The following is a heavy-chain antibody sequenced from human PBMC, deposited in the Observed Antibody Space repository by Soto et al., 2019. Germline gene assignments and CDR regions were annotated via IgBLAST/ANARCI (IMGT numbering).Heavy chain of an antibody. Sequence: PSETLCLTCSVSGGTITSGRSSWNWIRQSPGKGLEWIAYIYHSGSTYYNPSLKSRVTISVDRSENQFSLKLTSVTAADTAVYYCVRESVASGPNYFDTWGPGTLVTVSS. CDR3: VRESVASGPNYFDT. V-gene: IGHV4-30-2*06. CDR2: IYHSGST. J-gene: IGHJ5*02. D-gene: IGHD6-6*01. CDR1: GGTITSGRSS.